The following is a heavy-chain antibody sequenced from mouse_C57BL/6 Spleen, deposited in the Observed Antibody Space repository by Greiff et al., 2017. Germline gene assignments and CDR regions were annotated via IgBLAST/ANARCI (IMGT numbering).Heavy chain of an antibody. J-gene: IGHJ3*01. CDR2: ISSGGSYT. D-gene: IGHD1-1*01. CDR1: GFTFSSYG. V-gene: IGHV5-6*01. CDR3: ARQGTTVVAETD. Sequence: EVKLMESGGDLVQPGGSLKLSCAASGFTFSSYGMSWVRQTPDKRLELVATISSGGSYTYYPDSVKGRFTISRDNAKNTLYLQMSSLKSEDTAMYYCARQGTTVVAETDWGKGTLVTVSA.